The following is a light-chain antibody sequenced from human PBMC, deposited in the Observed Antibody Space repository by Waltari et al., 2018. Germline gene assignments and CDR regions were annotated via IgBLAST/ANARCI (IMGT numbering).Light chain of an antibody. CDR2: GAS. Sequence: IVMTQSPAPLSVSPGERATLPCRASQSVTSELAWYQQKPGQAPRLLIYGASTRATGIPDRFSGSGSGTEFTLTISSLQSEDFVLYYCQHYSDWPLTFGGGTKVEI. J-gene: IGKJ4*01. CDR3: QHYSDWPLT. V-gene: IGKV3-15*01. CDR1: QSVTSE.